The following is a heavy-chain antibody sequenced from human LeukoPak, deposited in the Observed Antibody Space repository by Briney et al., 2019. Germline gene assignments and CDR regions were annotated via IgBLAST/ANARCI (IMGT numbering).Heavy chain of an antibody. V-gene: IGHV1-24*01. Sequence: ASVKVSCLVSGYILTELSMHWVRPAPGKGLEWMGGFDPEDGETIYAQKFQGRATMTEDTSTDTAYIELSSLISEDTAVYYCSTIRFSSTSCYIGFDYWGQGTLVTVAS. CDR2: FDPEDGET. J-gene: IGHJ4*02. D-gene: IGHD2-2*02. CDR1: GYILTELS. CDR3: STIRFSSTSCYIGFDY.